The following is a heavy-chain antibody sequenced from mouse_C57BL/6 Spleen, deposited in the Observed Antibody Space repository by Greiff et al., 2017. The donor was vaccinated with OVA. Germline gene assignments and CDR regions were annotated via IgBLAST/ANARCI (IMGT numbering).Heavy chain of an antibody. J-gene: IGHJ2*01. CDR3: ARGSSSPYFDY. V-gene: IGHV1-19*01. D-gene: IGHD1-1*01. CDR1: GYTFTDYY. CDR2: INPYNGGT. Sequence: VQLQQSGPVLVKPGASVKMSCKASGYTFTDYYMNWVKQSHGKSLEWIGVINPYNGGTSYNQKFKGKATLTVDKSSSTAYMELNSLTSEDSAVYYCARGSSSPYFDYWGQGTTLTVSS.